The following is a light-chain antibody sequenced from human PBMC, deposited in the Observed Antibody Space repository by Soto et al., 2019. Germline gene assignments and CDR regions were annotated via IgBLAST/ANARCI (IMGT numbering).Light chain of an antibody. CDR3: QQYTNWPPIT. V-gene: IGKV3-15*01. Sequence: DKLMSQSPATLSVSPGERATLSCRSSQSVGSNLAWFQQKPGQAPRLLIYGSSTRATGVPARFSGSGSGADFTLTISNLQSEDFAVYYCQQYTNWPPITFGQGTRLEI. CDR2: GSS. J-gene: IGKJ5*01. CDR1: QSVGSN.